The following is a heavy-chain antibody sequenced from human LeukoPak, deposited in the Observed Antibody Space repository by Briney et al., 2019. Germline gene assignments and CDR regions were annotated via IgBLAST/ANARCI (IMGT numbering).Heavy chain of an antibody. CDR1: GFTFRSYA. J-gene: IGHJ4*02. V-gene: IGHV3-21*01. Sequence: PGGSLRLSCAASGFTFRSYAMNWVRQAPGKGLEWVSSITTSSTYISYADSVKGRFTISRDNAKNSLYLQMNSLRAEDTAVYYCARGKYSSGWFDYWGQGTLVTVSS. CDR3: ARGKYSSGWFDY. CDR2: ITTSSTYI. D-gene: IGHD6-19*01.